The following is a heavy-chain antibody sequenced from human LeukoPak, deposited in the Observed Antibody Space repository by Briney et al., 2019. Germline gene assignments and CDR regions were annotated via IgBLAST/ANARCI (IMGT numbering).Heavy chain of an antibody. CDR1: GGSISSYY. Sequence: NPSETLSLTCTVSGGSISSYYWSWIRQPPGKGLEWIGYIYYSGSTNYNPSLKSQVTISVDTSKNQFSLKLSSVTAADTAVHYCAREAMHYDYGDYGVPAAPHFDYWGQGTLVTVSS. CDR3: AREAMHYDYGDYGVPAAPHFDY. V-gene: IGHV4-59*01. D-gene: IGHD4-17*01. J-gene: IGHJ4*02. CDR2: IYYSGST.